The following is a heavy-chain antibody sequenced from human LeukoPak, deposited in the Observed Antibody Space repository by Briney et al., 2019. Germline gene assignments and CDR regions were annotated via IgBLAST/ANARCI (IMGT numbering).Heavy chain of an antibody. V-gene: IGHV3-11*01. D-gene: IGHD6-19*01. J-gene: IGHJ4*02. CDR3: ARVSIGWYSFDY. Sequence: GGSLRLSCAASGFTFSDYYMSWIRQAPGKGLEGVLYISSSGSTIYYADSVKGRFTISRDNAKNSLYLQMNSLRAEDTAVYYCARVSIGWYSFDYWGQGTLVTVSS. CDR2: ISSSGSTI. CDR1: GFTFSDYY.